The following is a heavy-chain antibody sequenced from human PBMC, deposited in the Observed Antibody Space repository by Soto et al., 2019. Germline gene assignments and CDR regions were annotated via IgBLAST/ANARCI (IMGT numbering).Heavy chain of an antibody. V-gene: IGHV1-46*01. CDR2: INPSGGST. Sequence: GASVKVSCKASGYTFTSYYMHWLRQAPGQGLEWMGIINPSGGSTSYAQKFQGRVTMTRDTSTSTVYMELSSLRSEDTAVYYCARALPNNWFDPWGQGTLVTVSS. CDR1: GYTFTSYY. CDR3: ARALPNNWFDP. J-gene: IGHJ5*02. D-gene: IGHD1-26*01.